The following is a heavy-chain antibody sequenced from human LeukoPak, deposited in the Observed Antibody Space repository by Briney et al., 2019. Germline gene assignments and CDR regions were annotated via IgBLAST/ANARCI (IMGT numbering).Heavy chain of an antibody. J-gene: IGHJ4*02. CDR2: IIPIYDPV. V-gene: IGHV1-69*05. CDR3: AREPLGCGGDCHFDY. CDR1: GGTFSSYA. D-gene: IGHD2-21*02. Sequence: SSVKVSCKASGGTFSSYALSWMRHAPGQGLEWMGRIIPIYDPVDYAQRFQGRVTITTDESTNTVYMDVSSLRYEDTAVYYCAREPLGCGGDCHFDYWGQGTLVTVSS.